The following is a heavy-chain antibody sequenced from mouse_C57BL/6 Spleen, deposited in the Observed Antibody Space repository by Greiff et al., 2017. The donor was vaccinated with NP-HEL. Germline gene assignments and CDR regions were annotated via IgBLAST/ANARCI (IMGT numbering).Heavy chain of an antibody. CDR1: GYTFTSYW. Sequence: QVQLQQPGTELVKPGASVKLSCKASGYTFTSYWMHWVKRRPGRGLEWIGNINPSNGGTNYNEKFKSKATLTVDKSSSTAYMQLSSLTSEGSAVYYCARAPYDCYWYFDVWGTGTTVTVSS. CDR2: INPSNGGT. CDR3: ARAPYDCYWYFDV. J-gene: IGHJ1*03. D-gene: IGHD2-3*01. V-gene: IGHV1-53*01.